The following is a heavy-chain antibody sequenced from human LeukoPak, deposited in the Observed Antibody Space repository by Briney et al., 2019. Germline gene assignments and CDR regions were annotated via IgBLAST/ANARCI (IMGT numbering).Heavy chain of an antibody. CDR1: GYTFTSYD. D-gene: IGHD3-3*01. Sequence: GASVKVSCKASGYTFTSYDINWVRQATGQGLEWMGWMDPNSGNTGYAHKFQGRVTITRNVSISTAYLELSSLRSEDTAVYYCARGGFDFWSGYSDYYYMDVWGKGTTVTVSS. V-gene: IGHV1-8*03. J-gene: IGHJ6*03. CDR3: ARGGFDFWSGYSDYYYMDV. CDR2: MDPNSGNT.